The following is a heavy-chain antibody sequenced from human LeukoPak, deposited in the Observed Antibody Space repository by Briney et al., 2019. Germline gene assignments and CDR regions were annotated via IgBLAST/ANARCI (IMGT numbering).Heavy chain of an antibody. J-gene: IGHJ4*02. CDR1: GFTVSSNY. CDR2: IRYDGSNK. D-gene: IGHD3-10*01. Sequence: GGSLRLSCAASGFTVSSNYMSWVRQAPGKGLEWVAFIRYDGSNKYYADSEKGRFTICRDNSKNTLYLQMNSLRAEDTAVYYCAKDPGAHYYGSGSYRRGSYFDYWGQGTLVTVSS. V-gene: IGHV3-30*02. CDR3: AKDPGAHYYGSGSYRRGSYFDY.